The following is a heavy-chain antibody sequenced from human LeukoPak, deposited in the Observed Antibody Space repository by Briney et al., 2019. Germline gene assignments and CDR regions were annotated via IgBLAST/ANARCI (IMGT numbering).Heavy chain of an antibody. V-gene: IGHV4-39*07. CDR1: GGSISSTNYY. D-gene: IGHD3-9*01. J-gene: IGHJ4*02. CDR2: IYYSGST. CDR3: ARMILTGYYAGLDY. Sequence: SETLSLTCTVSGGSISSTNYYWGWIRQPPGKGLEWIGSIYYSGSTNYNPSLKSRVTISVDTSKNQFSLKLSSVTAADTAVYYCARMILTGYYAGLDYWGQGTLVTVSS.